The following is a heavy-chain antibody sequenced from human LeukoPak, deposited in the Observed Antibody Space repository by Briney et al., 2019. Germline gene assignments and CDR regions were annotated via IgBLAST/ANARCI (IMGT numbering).Heavy chain of an antibody. J-gene: IGHJ4*02. CDR2: ICGNRGST. CDR3: AKDPPLYYDILTGYKGFFDY. CDR1: GLEFSSYA. D-gene: IGHD3-9*01. V-gene: IGHV3-23*01. Sequence: GGSLSLSCGATGLEFSSYAISWVRQAPGTRLASVSAICGNRGSTYYADSVKGRFTISRDNSKNTLYLQMNSLRAEDTAVYYCAKDPPLYYDILTGYKGFFDYWGQGTLVTVSS.